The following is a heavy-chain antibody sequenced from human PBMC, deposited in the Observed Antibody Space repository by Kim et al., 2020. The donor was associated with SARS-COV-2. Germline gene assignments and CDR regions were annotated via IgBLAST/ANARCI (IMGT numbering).Heavy chain of an antibody. CDR3: ARVEAGYYDSSGYRNFDY. J-gene: IGHJ4*02. D-gene: IGHD3-22*01. V-gene: IGHV4-31*02. Sequence: KSRVTISVDTSKNQFSLKLSSVTAADTAVYYCARVEAGYYDSSGYRNFDYWGQGTLVTVSS.